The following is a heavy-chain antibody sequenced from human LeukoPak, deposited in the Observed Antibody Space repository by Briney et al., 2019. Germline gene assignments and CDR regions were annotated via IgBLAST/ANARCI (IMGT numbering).Heavy chain of an antibody. V-gene: IGHV3-48*02. J-gene: IGHJ4*02. CDR3: ASGLWHCGSISCRN. CDR1: GFTFSNYN. Sequence: PGGSLRLSCAASGFTFSNYNLIWVRQAPGQGMEWVSYISTSSSTIHYTDSVKGRFTISRDNAKNSLYLRMNSLRDEDTAVYYCASGLWHCGSISCRNRGQGTLVTVSS. CDR2: ISTSSSTI. D-gene: IGHD2-2*01.